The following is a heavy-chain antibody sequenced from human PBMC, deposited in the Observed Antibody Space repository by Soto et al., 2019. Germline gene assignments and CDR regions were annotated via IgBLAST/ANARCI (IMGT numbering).Heavy chain of an antibody. CDR3: SADLPYWGAYAFDY. D-gene: IGHD3-16*01. V-gene: IGHV3-15*07. CDR1: GFNFNAAW. CDR2: IKSKVNGGTI. Sequence: GGSLRLSCAASGFNFNAAWMNWVRQSPGKGLEWVGRIKSKVNGGTIDYAAPVKGRFTISRDDSKNTLYLEMNSLKTEDTALYYCSADLPYWGAYAFDYWGQGTLVTVSS. J-gene: IGHJ4*02.